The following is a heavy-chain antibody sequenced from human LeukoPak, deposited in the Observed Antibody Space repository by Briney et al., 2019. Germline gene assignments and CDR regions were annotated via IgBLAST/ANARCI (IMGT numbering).Heavy chain of an antibody. Sequence: GGSLRLSCAASGFTFSSYAMHWVRQAPGKGLEWVAVISYDGSNKYYADSVEGRFTISRDNSKNTLYLQMNSLRAEDTAVYYCAKGHGSGWSGDYFDYWGQGTLVTVSS. V-gene: IGHV3-30-3*01. CDR2: ISYDGSNK. CDR3: AKGHGSGWSGDYFDY. D-gene: IGHD6-19*01. J-gene: IGHJ4*02. CDR1: GFTFSSYA.